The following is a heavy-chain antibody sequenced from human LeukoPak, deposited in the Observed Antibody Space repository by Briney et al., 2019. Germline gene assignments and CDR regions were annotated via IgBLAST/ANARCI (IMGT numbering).Heavy chain of an antibody. V-gene: IGHV1-69*05. CDR2: IIPIFGTA. D-gene: IGHD5-18*01. CDR3: ARERGYSYGYPDY. Sequence: SVKVACKASGGTFSSYAISWVRQAPGQGLEWMGRIIPIFGTANYAQTFQGRVTITTDESTSTAYMELSSLRSEDTAVYYCARERGYSYGYPDYWGQGTLVTVSS. CDR1: GGTFSSYA. J-gene: IGHJ4*02.